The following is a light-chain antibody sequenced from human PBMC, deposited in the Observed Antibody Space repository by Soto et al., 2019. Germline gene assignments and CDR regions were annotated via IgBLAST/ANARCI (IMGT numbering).Light chain of an antibody. V-gene: IGLV1-44*01. Sequence: QSVLTQPPSASATPGQRVTISCSGSNSNIGTNTVNWYQQLPGTAPRLLIYTNNQRPSGVPQRFSGSKTGTSASLAIGGLQSEDGADYCCAAWDDSLGAYVFGTGTKV. CDR1: NSNIGTNT. J-gene: IGLJ1*01. CDR2: TNN. CDR3: AAWDDSLGAYV.